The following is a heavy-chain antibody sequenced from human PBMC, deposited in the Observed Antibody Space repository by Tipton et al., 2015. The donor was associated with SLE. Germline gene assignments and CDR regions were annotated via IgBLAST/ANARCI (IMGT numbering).Heavy chain of an antibody. CDR2: IRYDGSNK. CDR1: GFTFSSYS. D-gene: IGHD4-17*01. V-gene: IGHV3-30*02. Sequence: GSLRLSCAASGFTFSSYSMNWVRQAPGKGLEWVAFIRYDGSNKYYADSVKGRFTISRDNSKNTLYLQMNSLRAEDTAVYYCAKDDYGDRNPLFVWGQGTTVTVSS. CDR3: AKDDYGDRNPLFV. J-gene: IGHJ6*02.